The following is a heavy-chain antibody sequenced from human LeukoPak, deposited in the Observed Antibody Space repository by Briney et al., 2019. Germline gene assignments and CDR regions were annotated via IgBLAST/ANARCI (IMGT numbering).Heavy chain of an antibody. Sequence: SETLSLTCTVSGYSISSGYYWGWIRQPPGKGLEWIGSIYHSGSTYYNPSLKSRVTISVDTSKNQFSLKLSSVTAADTAVYYCARTVNAFCSSTSCSLNWFDPWGQGTLVTVSS. V-gene: IGHV4-38-2*02. D-gene: IGHD2-2*01. CDR1: GYSISSGYY. J-gene: IGHJ5*02. CDR3: ARTVNAFCSSTSCSLNWFDP. CDR2: IYHSGST.